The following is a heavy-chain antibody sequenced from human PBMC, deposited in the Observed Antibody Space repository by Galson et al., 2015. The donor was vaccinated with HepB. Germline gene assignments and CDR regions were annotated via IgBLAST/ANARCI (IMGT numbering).Heavy chain of an antibody. V-gene: IGHV1-2*02. CDR3: ARDDGSYYRLDY. Sequence: SVKVSCKASGYTFTGYYMHWVRQAPGQGLEWMGWINPNSGGTNYAQKFQGRVTMTRDTPISTAYMELSRLRSDDTAVYYCARDDGSYYRLDYWGQGTLVTVSS. D-gene: IGHD1-26*01. J-gene: IGHJ4*02. CDR2: INPNSGGT. CDR1: GYTFTGYY.